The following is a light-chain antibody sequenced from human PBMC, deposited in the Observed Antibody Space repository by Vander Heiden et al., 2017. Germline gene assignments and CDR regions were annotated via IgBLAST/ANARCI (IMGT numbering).Light chain of an antibody. J-gene: IGKJ2*01. CDR1: QSVHIN. CDR2: AAS. Sequence: EIVMTQSPATLSVSPGERATLSCRASQSVHINIAWYQQRPGQTPRLLIYAASARANGVPDRFSGSGSGTDFTLTISSLKSEDFAVYYCQQYNEWPPLYTFGQGTKLEIK. V-gene: IGKV3-15*01. CDR3: QQYNEWPPLYT.